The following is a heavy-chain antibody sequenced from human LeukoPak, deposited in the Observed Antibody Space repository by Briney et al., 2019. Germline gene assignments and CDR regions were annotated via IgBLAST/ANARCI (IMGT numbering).Heavy chain of an antibody. CDR1: GGSISSYY. J-gene: IGHJ4*02. D-gene: IGHD3-10*01. Sequence: SETLSLTCTVSGGSISSYYWSWIRQPPGKGLEWIGYIYTSGSTNYNPSLKNRVTISVDTPKNQFSLKLSSVTAADTAVYYCARRNDYYGSGSYYPVFDYWGRGTLVTVSS. CDR3: ARRNDYYGSGSYYPVFDY. V-gene: IGHV4-4*09. CDR2: IYTSGST.